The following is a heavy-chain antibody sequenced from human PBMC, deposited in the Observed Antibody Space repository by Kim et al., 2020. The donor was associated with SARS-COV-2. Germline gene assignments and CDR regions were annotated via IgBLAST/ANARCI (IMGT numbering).Heavy chain of an antibody. V-gene: IGHV4-31*03. J-gene: IGHJ6*02. Sequence: SETLSLTCTVSGGSISSGGYYWSWIRQHPGKGLEWIGYIYYSGSTYYNPSLKSRVTISVDTSKNQFSLKLSSVTAADTAVYYCARGPLITMVRGVYYYYGMDVWGQGTTVTVSS. D-gene: IGHD3-10*01. CDR3: ARGPLITMVRGVYYYYGMDV. CDR1: GGSISSGGYY. CDR2: IYYSGST.